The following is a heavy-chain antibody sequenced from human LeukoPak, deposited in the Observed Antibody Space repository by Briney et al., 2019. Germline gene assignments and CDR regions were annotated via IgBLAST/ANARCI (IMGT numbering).Heavy chain of an antibody. CDR3: ARDPTRHPDRNDAFDI. CDR2: IYYSGST. D-gene: IGHD3-22*01. CDR1: GGSISSGGYY. J-gene: IGHJ3*02. V-gene: IGHV4-31*03. Sequence: SETLSLTCTVSGGSISSGGYYWSWIRQHPGKGLEWIGYIYYSGSTYYNPSLKSRVTISVDTSKNQFSLKLSSVTAADTAVYYCARDPTRHPDRNDAFDIWGQGTMVTVSS.